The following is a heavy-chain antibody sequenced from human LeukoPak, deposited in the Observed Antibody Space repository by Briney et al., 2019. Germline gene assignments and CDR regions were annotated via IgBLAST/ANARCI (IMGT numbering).Heavy chain of an antibody. D-gene: IGHD5-24*01. Sequence: SETLSLTCTVSGGSISSYYWSWIRQPPGKGLEWIGYIYYSGSTNYNPSLKSRVTISVDTSKNQFSLKLSSATAADTAVYYCARGDGRDGYKGRLDYWGQGTLVTVSS. J-gene: IGHJ4*02. CDR2: IYYSGST. V-gene: IGHV4-59*01. CDR3: ARGDGRDGYKGRLDY. CDR1: GGSISSYY.